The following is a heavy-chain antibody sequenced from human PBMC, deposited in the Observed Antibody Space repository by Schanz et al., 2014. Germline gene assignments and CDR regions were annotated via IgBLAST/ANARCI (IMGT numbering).Heavy chain of an antibody. V-gene: IGHV3-11*01. D-gene: IGHD3-10*01. J-gene: IGHJ4*02. CDR3: ARIGGSVFDY. CDR1: GFPFSDYF. CDR2: IGNGGVTI. Sequence: VQLLESGGGLVKPGGSLRLSCTASGFPFSDYFMAWIRQPPGRGLEWVSYIGNGGVTIYYADSVKGRFTISRDNSKNSLYLQMNSLRAEDTAVYYCARIGGSVFDYWAQGTLVTDSS.